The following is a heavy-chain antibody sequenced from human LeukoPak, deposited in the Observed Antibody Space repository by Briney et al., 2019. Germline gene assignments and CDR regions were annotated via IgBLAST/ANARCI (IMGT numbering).Heavy chain of an antibody. CDR1: GYTFTSYG. V-gene: IGHV1-18*01. D-gene: IGHD6-13*01. J-gene: IGHJ4*02. CDR3: AIDTGYSSSWYYFDY. CDR2: ISAYNGNT. Sequence: ASVKVSCKASGYTFTSYGISWVRQAPGQGLEWMGWISAYNGNTNYAQKLQGRVTMTTDTSTSTAYMELSSLRSEDTALYYCAIDTGYSSSWYYFDYWGQGALVTVSS.